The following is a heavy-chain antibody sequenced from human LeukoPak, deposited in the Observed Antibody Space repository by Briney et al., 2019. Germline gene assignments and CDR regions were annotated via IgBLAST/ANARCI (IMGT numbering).Heavy chain of an antibody. CDR1: GFSFSTYW. CDR3: ARDGAARAFDY. J-gene: IGHJ4*02. V-gene: IGHV3-7*01. Sequence: GGSLRLSCAASGFSFSTYWMSWVRQTPEKGLEFVANIKQDGSVKNYIDSLKGRSTISRDNARESLYLEINSLRADDTAVYYCARDGAARAFDYWGQGTLVTVSS. D-gene: IGHD6-6*01. CDR2: IKQDGSVK.